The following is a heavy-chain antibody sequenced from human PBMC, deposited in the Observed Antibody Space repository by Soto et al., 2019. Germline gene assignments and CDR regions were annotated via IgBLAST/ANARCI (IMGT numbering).Heavy chain of an antibody. CDR2: IIPILGTP. CDR1: GGTVSSYA. V-gene: IGHV1-69*11. D-gene: IGHD6-19*01. CDR3: ARLEITVADDY. J-gene: IGHJ4*02. Sequence: QVQLVQSGAEVKKPGSSVKDSCKASGGTVSSYAISWVRQAPGQGLEWMGGIIPILGTPNYAQKFQDRVTIPADESTSTASMELSRLTSEDTAMYYCARLEITVADDYWGQGTLVTVSS.